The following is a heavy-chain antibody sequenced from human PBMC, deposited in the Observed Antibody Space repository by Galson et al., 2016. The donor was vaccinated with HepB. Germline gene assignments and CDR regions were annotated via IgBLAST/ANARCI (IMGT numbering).Heavy chain of an antibody. V-gene: IGHV2-5*02. CDR2: IYWDDDK. Sequence: ALVKPTQTLTLTCTFSGFSLSTSGVGVGWIRQPPGKALEWLALIYWDDDKRYSPSLKSRLTITKDTSKDQVVLTMTNMDPMDTATYYCAHLGYDRSAYYYEGVGCFDPWGQGILVTVSS. D-gene: IGHD3-22*01. CDR3: AHLGYDRSAYYYEGVGCFDP. J-gene: IGHJ5*02. CDR1: GFSLSTSGVG.